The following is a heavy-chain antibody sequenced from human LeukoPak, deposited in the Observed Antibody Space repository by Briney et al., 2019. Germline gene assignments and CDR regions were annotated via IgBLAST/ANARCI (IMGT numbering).Heavy chain of an antibody. CDR2: IIPILGIA. CDR3: ARASSSWSTYWYFDL. D-gene: IGHD6-13*01. CDR1: GGTFSSYA. V-gene: IGHV1-69*04. J-gene: IGHJ2*01. Sequence: SVKVSCKASGGTFSSYAISWVRQAPGQGLEWMGRIIPILGIANYAQKFQGRVTITADKSTSTAYMELSSLRSEDTAVYYCARASSSWSTYWYFDLWGRGTLVTVSS.